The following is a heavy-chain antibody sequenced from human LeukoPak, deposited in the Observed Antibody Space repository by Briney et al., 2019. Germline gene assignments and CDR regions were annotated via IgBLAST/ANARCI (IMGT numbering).Heavy chain of an antibody. V-gene: IGHV3-23*01. CDR3: AKDWNYFDY. CDR1: GFSFNSYA. D-gene: IGHD3-3*01. J-gene: IGHJ4*02. CDR2: ISGSGGST. Sequence: GGSLRLSCAASGFSFNSYAMSWVRQAPGKGLEWVSSISGSGGSTFYSNSVKGRFTISRDNSKNMLYLQMNSLRAEDTAVYYCAKDWNYFDYWGQRTLVTVSS.